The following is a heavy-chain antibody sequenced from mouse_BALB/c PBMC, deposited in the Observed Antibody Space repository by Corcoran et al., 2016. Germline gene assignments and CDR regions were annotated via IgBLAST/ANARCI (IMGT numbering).Heavy chain of an antibody. CDR3: ARRWDKIFDY. D-gene: IGHD3-3*01. J-gene: IGHJ2*01. CDR2: INPSTGYT. Sequence: QVQLQQSGAELAKPGASVKMSCKASGYTFTSYWMHWVKQRPGQGLEWIGYINPSTGYTEYNQKFKDKATLTADKSSSTAYMQLSSLTSEDSAVYYCARRWDKIFDYWGQGTTLTVSS. V-gene: IGHV1-7*01. CDR1: GYTFTSYW.